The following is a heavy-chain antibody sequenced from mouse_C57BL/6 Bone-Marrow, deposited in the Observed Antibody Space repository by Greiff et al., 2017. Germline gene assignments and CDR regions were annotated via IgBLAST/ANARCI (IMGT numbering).Heavy chain of an antibody. CDR1: GYTFTSYG. V-gene: IGHV1-81*01. Sequence: VKLVESGAELARPGASVKLSCKASGYTFTSYGISWVKQRTGQGLEWIGEIYPRSGNTYYNEKFKGKATLTADKSSSTAYMELRSLTSEDSAVYFCATLGSTAYAMDYWGQGTAVTVSS. D-gene: IGHD1-1*01. J-gene: IGHJ4*01. CDR3: ATLGSTAYAMDY. CDR2: IYPRSGNT.